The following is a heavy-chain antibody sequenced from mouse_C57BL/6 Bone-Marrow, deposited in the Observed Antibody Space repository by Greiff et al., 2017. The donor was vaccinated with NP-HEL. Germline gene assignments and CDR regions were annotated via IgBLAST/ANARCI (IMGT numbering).Heavy chain of an antibody. D-gene: IGHD2-4*01. CDR2: INYDGSST. V-gene: IGHV5-16*01. Sequence: DVQLVESEGGLVQPGSSMKLSCTASGFTFSDYYMAWVRQVPEKGLEWVANINYDGSSTYYLDSLKSRFIISRDNAKNILYLQMSSLKSEDTATYYCARGDYDGFAYWGQGTLVTVSA. J-gene: IGHJ3*01. CDR3: ARGDYDGFAY. CDR1: GFTFSDYY.